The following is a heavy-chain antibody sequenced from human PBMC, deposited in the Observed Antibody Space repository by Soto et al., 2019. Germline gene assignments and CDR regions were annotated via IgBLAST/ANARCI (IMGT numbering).Heavy chain of an antibody. D-gene: IGHD6-19*01. CDR1: GYNFANYW. J-gene: IGHJ4*02. CDR2: IYPGDSDT. Sequence: PGESLKISCQGSGYNFANYWIAWVRQMPGKGLEWMGVIYPGDSDTRYGPSFQGHVTISADRSINTAYLEWSSLKASDTAIYYCARAHSSGWYQHFDFWGQVSLVTVS. CDR3: ARAHSSGWYQHFDF. V-gene: IGHV5-51*03.